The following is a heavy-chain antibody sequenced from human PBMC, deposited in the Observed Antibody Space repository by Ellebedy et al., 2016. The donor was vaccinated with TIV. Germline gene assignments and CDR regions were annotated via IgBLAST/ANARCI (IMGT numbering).Heavy chain of an antibody. Sequence: GESLKISCAASGITFSSYSMHWVRQVPGKGLVWVSRINSDGSSTSYADSVKGRFTMSRDNAKNTLFLQMNSLRVEDTAAYYCAREGMVAATDLWGQGTLVSVSS. J-gene: IGHJ5*02. CDR1: GITFSSYS. V-gene: IGHV3-74*01. CDR3: AREGMVAATDL. CDR2: INSDGSST. D-gene: IGHD2-15*01.